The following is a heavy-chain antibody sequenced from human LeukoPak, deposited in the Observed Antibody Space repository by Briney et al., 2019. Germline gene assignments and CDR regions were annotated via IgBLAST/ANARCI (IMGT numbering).Heavy chain of an antibody. CDR2: IQSGGDT. J-gene: IGHJ4*02. CDR1: GFAISSNY. Sequence: GGSLRLSCVASGFAISSNYISWVRQAPGKGLEWVSVIQSGGDTYYADSVKGRFTISRDNSKDTLYLQMNSLRAEDTAVYYCAKDSPVRPVYYDYVWGSYRYADYFDYWGQGTLVTVSS. CDR3: AKDSPVRPVYYDYVWGSYRYADYFDY. V-gene: IGHV3-53*01. D-gene: IGHD3-16*02.